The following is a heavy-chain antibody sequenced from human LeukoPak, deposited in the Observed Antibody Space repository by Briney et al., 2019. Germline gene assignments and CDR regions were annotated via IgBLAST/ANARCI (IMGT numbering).Heavy chain of an antibody. J-gene: IGHJ3*02. Sequence: GESLRLSCAASGFTFSDYYMTWIHQAPGKGLEWVSYITSSGSSIYYADSVKGRFTISRDNAKNSLYLQMNSLRAEDTAVYYCARDRGGRALDIWGQGTMVTVSS. CDR3: ARDRGGRALDI. CDR1: GFTFSDYY. D-gene: IGHD3-16*01. CDR2: ITSSGSSI. V-gene: IGHV3-11*01.